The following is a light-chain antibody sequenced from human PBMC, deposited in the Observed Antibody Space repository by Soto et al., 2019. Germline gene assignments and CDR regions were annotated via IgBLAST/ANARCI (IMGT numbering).Light chain of an antibody. CDR2: EVS. CDR1: SSDVGGYNY. V-gene: IGLV2-14*01. Sequence: QSALTQPASVSGSPGQSITISCTGTSSDVGGYNYVSWYQQHPGKAPKLMIYEVSNRPSGVSNRFSGSKSGNTASLTISGLQAEDEADYYCSSYTGSSTNTVVFGGGTQLTVL. J-gene: IGLJ2*01. CDR3: SSYTGSSTNTVV.